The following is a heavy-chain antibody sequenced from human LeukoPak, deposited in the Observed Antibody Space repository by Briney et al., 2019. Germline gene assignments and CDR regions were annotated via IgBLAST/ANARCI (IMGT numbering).Heavy chain of an antibody. Sequence: PGGSLRLSCAASGFTFSSYAMHWVRQAPGKGLEWVAVISYDGSNKYYADSVKGRFTISRDNSKNTLYLQMNSLRAEDTAVYYCARDQGGYCSSTSCSNWFDPWGQGPLVTVSS. J-gene: IGHJ5*02. CDR3: ARDQGGYCSSTSCSNWFDP. V-gene: IGHV3-30-3*01. CDR2: ISYDGSNK. D-gene: IGHD2-2*01. CDR1: GFTFSSYA.